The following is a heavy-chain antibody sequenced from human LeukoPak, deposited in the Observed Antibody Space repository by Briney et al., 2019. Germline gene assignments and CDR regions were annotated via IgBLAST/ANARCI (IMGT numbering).Heavy chain of an antibody. V-gene: IGHV3-9*01. Sequence: SLRLSCAASGFTFDDYAMHWVRQAPGKGLEWVSGISWNSADIGYADSVKGRFTISRDNAKNSLYLQMNSLRAEDTAVYYCTRETAFDFWGQGTVVIVSS. CDR2: ISWNSADI. CDR1: GFTFDDYA. J-gene: IGHJ3*01. CDR3: TRETAFDF.